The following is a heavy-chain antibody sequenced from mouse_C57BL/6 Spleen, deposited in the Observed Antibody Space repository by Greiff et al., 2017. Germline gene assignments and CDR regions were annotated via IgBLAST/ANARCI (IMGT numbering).Heavy chain of an antibody. CDR2: INPNNGGT. CDR3: ARGWLLRTLYFDY. Sequence: EVQLQQSGPELVKPGASVKISCKASGYTFTDYYMNWVKQSHGKSLEWIGDINPNNGGTSYNQKFKGKATLTVDKSSSTAYMELRSLTSEDSAVYYCARGWLLRTLYFDYWGQGTTLTVSS. J-gene: IGHJ2*01. CDR1: GYTFTDYY. D-gene: IGHD2-3*01. V-gene: IGHV1-26*01.